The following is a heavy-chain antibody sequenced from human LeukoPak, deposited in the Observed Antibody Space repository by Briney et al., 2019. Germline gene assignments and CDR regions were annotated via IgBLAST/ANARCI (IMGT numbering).Heavy chain of an antibody. Sequence: GGSLRLSCAASGFTFSNYWMHWVRQAPGKGLAWVSRINTDGSTTDYADSVKGRFTISRDNAKNTAYLQMSSLRAEDTGVYYCVSSGNSGHWGQGILVTVSS. D-gene: IGHD4-23*01. CDR3: VSSGNSGH. V-gene: IGHV3-74*01. J-gene: IGHJ4*02. CDR2: INTDGSTT. CDR1: GFTFSNYW.